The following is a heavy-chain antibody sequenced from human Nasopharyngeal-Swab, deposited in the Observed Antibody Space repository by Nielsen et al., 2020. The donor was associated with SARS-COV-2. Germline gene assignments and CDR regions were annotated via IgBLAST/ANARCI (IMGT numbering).Heavy chain of an antibody. J-gene: IGHJ4*02. Sequence: GESLKISCKGSGYSFTSYWIGWVRQTPGKGLEWMGIIYPGDSDTRYSPSFQGQVTISADKSISTAYLQWSSLKASDTAMYYCARQGTHYYGSGSYYTQFDYWGQGTLVTVSS. CDR3: ARQGTHYYGSGSYYTQFDY. CDR2: IYPGDSDT. CDR1: GYSFTSYW. V-gene: IGHV5-51*01. D-gene: IGHD3-10*01.